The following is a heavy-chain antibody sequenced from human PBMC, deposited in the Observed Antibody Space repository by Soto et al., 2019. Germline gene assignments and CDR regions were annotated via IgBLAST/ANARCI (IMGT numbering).Heavy chain of an antibody. V-gene: IGHV4-34*01. CDR3: ARGECSSVYCFTRWALDI. Sequence: QVQVQQWGAGLLKPSETLSLTCAVYGGSFSGYYWTWIRQTPGKGLEWIGEISHSGTTNYKPSLKSRVNISADPSKKQFSMNLTSVTAADSGVYYCARGECSSVYCFTRWALDIWGQGTVVTVSS. CDR2: ISHSGTT. CDR1: GGSFSGYY. J-gene: IGHJ3*02. D-gene: IGHD2-2*01.